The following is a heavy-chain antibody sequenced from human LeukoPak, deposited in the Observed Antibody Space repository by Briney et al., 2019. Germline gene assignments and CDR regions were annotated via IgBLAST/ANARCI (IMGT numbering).Heavy chain of an antibody. D-gene: IGHD4-17*01. CDR3: ARLTTVTTYYYYYYMDV. J-gene: IGHJ6*03. V-gene: IGHV4-59*01. Sequence: SETLSLTCTVSGGSISSYYWSWLRQPPEKGLEGIGYIYYSGSTNYNPSLKSRVTISVDTSKNQFSLMLSSVTAADTAVYYCARLTTVTTYYYYYYMDVWGKGTTVTVSS. CDR1: GGSISSYY. CDR2: IYYSGST.